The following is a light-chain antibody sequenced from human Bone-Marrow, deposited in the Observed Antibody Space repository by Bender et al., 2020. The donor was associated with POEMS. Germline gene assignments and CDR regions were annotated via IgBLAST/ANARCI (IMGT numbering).Light chain of an antibody. CDR1: SSDVGSYNF. CDR2: EVT. J-gene: IGLJ2*01. V-gene: IGLV2-23*02. Sequence: QSALTQPASVSGSPGRSITISCTGTSSDVGSYNFGSWYQEHPGKAPKLMIYEVTKRPSGVSNRFSGSKSGNTASLTISGLQAEDEANYYCCSYAGNSTYVVFGGGTKLTVL. CDR3: CSYAGNSTYVV.